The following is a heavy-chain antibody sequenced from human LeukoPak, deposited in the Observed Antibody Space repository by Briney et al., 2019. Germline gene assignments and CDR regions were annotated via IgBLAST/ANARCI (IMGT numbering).Heavy chain of an antibody. CDR1: GYTFTSYY. CDR3: ASAPGYCSGGSCYTHYYYYGVDV. Sequence: SVKVSCKASGYTFTSYYMHWVRQAPGQGLEWMGIINPSGGSTSYAQKFQGRVTMTRDTSTSTVYMELSSLRSEDTAVYYCASAPGYCSGGSCYTHYYYYGVDVWGQGTTVTVSS. CDR2: INPSGGST. J-gene: IGHJ6*02. D-gene: IGHD2-15*01. V-gene: IGHV1-46*01.